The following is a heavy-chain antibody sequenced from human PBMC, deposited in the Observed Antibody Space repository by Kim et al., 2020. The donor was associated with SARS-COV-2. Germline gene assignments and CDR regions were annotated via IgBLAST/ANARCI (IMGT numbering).Heavy chain of an antibody. V-gene: IGHV3-15*01. CDR1: GLTFSNAW. J-gene: IGHJ4*02. CDR3: TDLCVTGPGCNY. D-gene: IGHD3-10*02. CDR2: IKSNSEGGTT. Sequence: GGSLRLSCVASGLTFSNAWMTWVRQVPGKGLEWVGRIKSNSEGGTTEYAASVKGRFTISRDDPKNMAFLQMNSLKTDDTAVYFCTDLCVTGPGCNYWGQG.